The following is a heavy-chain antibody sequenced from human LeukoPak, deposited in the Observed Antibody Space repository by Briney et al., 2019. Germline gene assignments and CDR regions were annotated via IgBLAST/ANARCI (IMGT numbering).Heavy chain of an antibody. J-gene: IGHJ6*02. CDR2: IGGTGDDT. D-gene: IGHD3-10*01. CDR3: ARVKSGSQAGYGMDV. Sequence: PGGSLRLSCSASGFTFSSYGMTWVRQAPGKGLEWVSTIGGTGDDTYYADSVKGRFTISRDNSKNTLYLQMNSLRAEDTAVYYCARVKSGSQAGYGMDVWGQGTTVTVSS. CDR1: GFTFSSYG. V-gene: IGHV3-23*01.